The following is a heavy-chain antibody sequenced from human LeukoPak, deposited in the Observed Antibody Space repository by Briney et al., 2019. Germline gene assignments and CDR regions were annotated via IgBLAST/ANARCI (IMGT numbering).Heavy chain of an antibody. CDR1: GGTFSSYA. V-gene: IGHV1-69*01. Sequence: SVKVSCKASGGTFSSYAISWVRQAPRPGVEWMGGIIPIFGTANYAQKFQGRVTITADESTSTAYMELSSLRSEDTAVYYCARGPVVVAAPQPWFDPWGQGTLVTVSS. CDR3: ARGPVVVAAPQPWFDP. D-gene: IGHD2-15*01. CDR2: IIPIFGTA. J-gene: IGHJ5*02.